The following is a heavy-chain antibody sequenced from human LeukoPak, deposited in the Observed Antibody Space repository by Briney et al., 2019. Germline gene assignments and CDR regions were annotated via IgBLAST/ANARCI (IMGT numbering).Heavy chain of an antibody. CDR2: ISWNSGSI. J-gene: IGHJ6*03. CDR3: ARGREVSYYMDV. V-gene: IGHV3-9*01. CDR1: GFTFDDYA. Sequence: GGSLRLSCAASGFTFDDYAMHWVRQAPGKGLGWVSGISWNSGSIGYADSVKGRFTISRDNAKNSLYPQMNSLRPEDTALYYCARGREVSYYMDVWGTGATVTVSS.